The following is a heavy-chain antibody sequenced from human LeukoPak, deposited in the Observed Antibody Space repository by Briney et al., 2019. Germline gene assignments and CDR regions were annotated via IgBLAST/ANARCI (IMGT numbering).Heavy chain of an antibody. CDR2: IIPIFGTA. D-gene: IGHD3-9*01. V-gene: IGHV1-69*01. J-gene: IGHJ4*02. CDR3: ARSDRPALRYSDWLLFPFDY. Sequence: ASVKVSCKASGGTFSSYAISWVRQAPGQGLEWMGGIIPIFGTANYAQKFQGRVTITADESTSTAYMELSSLRSEDTAVYYCARSDRPALRYSDWLLFPFDYWGQGTLVTVSS. CDR1: GGTFSSYA.